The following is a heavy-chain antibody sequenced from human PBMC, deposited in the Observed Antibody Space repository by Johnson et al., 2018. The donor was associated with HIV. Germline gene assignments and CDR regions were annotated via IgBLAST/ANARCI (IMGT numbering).Heavy chain of an antibody. V-gene: IGHV3-30*02. J-gene: IGHJ3*02. CDR3: ARVNYDFWSGQGPFDI. CDR2: IRFNGSHK. D-gene: IGHD3-3*01. Sequence: QVQLVESGGGVVQPGGSLRLSCSASRFTFSYYGMHWVRQAPGKGLEWVTFIRFNGSHKYYADSVKGRFTISRDNAKNSLYLQINSLRAEDTAVYYCARVNYDFWSGQGPFDIWGQGTMVTVSS. CDR1: RFTFSYYG.